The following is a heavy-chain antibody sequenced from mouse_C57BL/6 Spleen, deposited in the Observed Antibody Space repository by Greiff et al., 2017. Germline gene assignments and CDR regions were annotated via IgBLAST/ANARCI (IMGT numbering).Heavy chain of an antibody. CDR2: IYPGDGDT. Sequence: QVQLQQSGPELVKPGASVKISCKASGYAFSSSWMNWVKQRPGKGLEWIGRIYPGDGDTNYNGKFKGKATLTADKSSSTAYMQLSSLTSEDSAVYFCASYYGYDAMDYWGQGTSVTVAS. D-gene: IGHD2-1*01. CDR1: GYAFSSSW. CDR3: ASYYGYDAMDY. J-gene: IGHJ4*01. V-gene: IGHV1-82*01.